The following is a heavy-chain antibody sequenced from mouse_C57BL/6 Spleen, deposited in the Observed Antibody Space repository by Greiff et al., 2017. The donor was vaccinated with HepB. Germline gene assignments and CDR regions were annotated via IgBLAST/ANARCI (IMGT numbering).Heavy chain of an antibody. D-gene: IGHD3-2*02. Sequence: QVQLKESGAELVRPGASVKLSCKASGYTFTDYYINWVKQRPGQGLEWIARIYPGSGNTYYNEKFKGKATLTAETSSSTAYMQLSSLTSEDSAVYFCARWGGSGYTYYFDYWGQGTTLTVSS. CDR2: IYPGSGNT. CDR3: ARWGGSGYTYYFDY. V-gene: IGHV1-76*01. CDR1: GYTFTDYY. J-gene: IGHJ2*01.